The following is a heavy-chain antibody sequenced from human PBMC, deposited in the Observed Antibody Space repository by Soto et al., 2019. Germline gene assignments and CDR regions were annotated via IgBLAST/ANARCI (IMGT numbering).Heavy chain of an antibody. Sequence: SVKVSCKASGGTFSSYAFSWVRQAPGQGLEWMGDIIPFFDTADYAQKFQGRVTITADESTSTAYMELRSLRSDDTAVYYCARDGIVVVPAATYYGMDVWGQGTTVTV. CDR1: GGTFSSYA. CDR3: ARDGIVVVPAATYYGMDV. J-gene: IGHJ6*02. V-gene: IGHV1-69*13. CDR2: IIPFFDTA. D-gene: IGHD2-2*01.